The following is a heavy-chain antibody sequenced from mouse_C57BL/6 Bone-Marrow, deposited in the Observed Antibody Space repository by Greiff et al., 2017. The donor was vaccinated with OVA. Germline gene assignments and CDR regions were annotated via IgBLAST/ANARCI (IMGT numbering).Heavy chain of an antibody. V-gene: IGHV1-80*01. Sequence: VKLMESGAELVKPGASVKISCKASGYAFSSYWMNWVKQRPGKGLEWIGQIYPGDGDTNYNGTFKGKATLTADKSSSTAYMQLSSLTSEDSAVYFCARCGNPYYFDYWGQGTTLTVSS. CDR2: IYPGDGDT. CDR1: GYAFSSYW. D-gene: IGHD2-1*01. J-gene: IGHJ2*01. CDR3: ARCGNPYYFDY.